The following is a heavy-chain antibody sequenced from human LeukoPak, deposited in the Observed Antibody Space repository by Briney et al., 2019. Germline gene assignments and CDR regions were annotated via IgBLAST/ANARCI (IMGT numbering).Heavy chain of an antibody. CDR2: ISYTGSP. Sequence: SETLSLTCTVSGGSTTSSDYFWTWIRQSPGKGLEWIGYISYTGSPYYSPSLKGRVTISLDTSKNQFSLNLTSVTASDTAVYHCARADIYYHSGGLDAWGQGTTVTVSS. CDR3: ARADIYYHSGGLDA. CDR1: GGSTTSSDYF. J-gene: IGHJ6*02. D-gene: IGHD3-10*01. V-gene: IGHV4-30-4*01.